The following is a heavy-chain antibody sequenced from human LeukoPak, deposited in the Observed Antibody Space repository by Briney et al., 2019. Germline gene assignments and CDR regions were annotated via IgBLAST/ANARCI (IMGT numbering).Heavy chain of an antibody. D-gene: IGHD3-16*01. J-gene: IGHJ4*02. CDR2: ISYDGSNI. Sequence: GGSLRLSCAASGFTFSRYPMHWVRQAPGKGLEWVAVISYDGSNIYYTDSVSGRFTISRDNSKNTLYLQMNSLRAEDTAVYYCARDSFGLDYWGQGTRVTVSP. CDR1: GFTFSRYP. V-gene: IGHV3-30-3*01. CDR3: ARDSFGLDY.